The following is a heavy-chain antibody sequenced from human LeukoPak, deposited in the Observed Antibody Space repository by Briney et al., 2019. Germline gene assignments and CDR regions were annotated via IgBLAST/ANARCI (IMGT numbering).Heavy chain of an antibody. D-gene: IGHD3-10*01. V-gene: IGHV4-34*01. Sequence: PSETLSLTCAVYGRSFSAYCWGWVRQPPGKGLEWVGEIYHGGSTTYNPSLKSRVTISVDPSTNQLSLRLGCVTAAPPAVYYGALCAGAVFDIWGQGTMVTVSS. CDR3: ALCAGAVFDI. J-gene: IGHJ3*02. CDR1: GRSFSAYC. CDR2: IYHGGST.